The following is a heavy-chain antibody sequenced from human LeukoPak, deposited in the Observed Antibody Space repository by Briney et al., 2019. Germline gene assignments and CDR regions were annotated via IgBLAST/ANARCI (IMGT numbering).Heavy chain of an antibody. V-gene: IGHV1-69*13. Sequence: GASVKVSCKASGGTFSSYAISWVRQAPGQGLEWMGGIIPIFGTANYAQKFQGRVTITADESTSTAYMELSSLRSEDTAVYYCARMEYFMHYTLDIWGQGTTVTVSS. CDR3: ARMEYFMHYTLDI. D-gene: IGHD2/OR15-2a*01. CDR2: IIPIFGTA. J-gene: IGHJ6*02. CDR1: GGTFSSYA.